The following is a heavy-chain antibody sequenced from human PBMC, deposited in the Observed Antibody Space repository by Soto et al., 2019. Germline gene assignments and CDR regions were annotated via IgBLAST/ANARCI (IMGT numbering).Heavy chain of an antibody. CDR1: GFIFRSYS. D-gene: IGHD2-2*01. CDR3: ARDQDIVVAPGAYGMDV. Sequence: GGSLRLSCAASGFIFRSYSLNWVRQVPGKGLEWLSYISSSSRITYYADSVKGRFTVSRDNAKNSLYPQMNSLRDEDTAVYYCARDQDIVVAPGAYGMDVWGQGTTVTASS. J-gene: IGHJ6*02. CDR2: ISSSSRIT. V-gene: IGHV3-48*02.